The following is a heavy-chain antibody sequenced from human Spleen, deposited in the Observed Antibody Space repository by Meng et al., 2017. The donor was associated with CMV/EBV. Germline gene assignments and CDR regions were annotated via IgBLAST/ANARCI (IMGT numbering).Heavy chain of an antibody. J-gene: IGHJ3*02. V-gene: IGHV4-4*02. CDR3: ASRYDSNDFYFSFAFDI. Sequence: GSIRSFSWWNWVRRPPGRGLEWIGEAYHDETTDYETSLESRVTISVNKSKNQVSLKLTSLTAADTAVYYCASRYDSNDFYFSFAFDIWGRGTMVTVSS. D-gene: IGHD3-22*01. CDR1: GSIRSFSW. CDR2: AYHDETT.